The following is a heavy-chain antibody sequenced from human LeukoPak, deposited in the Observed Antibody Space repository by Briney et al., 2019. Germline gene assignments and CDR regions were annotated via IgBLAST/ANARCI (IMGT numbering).Heavy chain of an antibody. CDR3: ARGALVGATCFDY. CDR2: INDDGSDT. CDR1: GFTFKLYW. J-gene: IGHJ4*02. D-gene: IGHD1-26*01. V-gene: IGHV3-74*01. Sequence: GGSLRLSCAASGFTFKLYWMHWVRQVPGKRPVWVSRINDDGSDTIYADSVEGRFTISRDNSKNTLYLQMNSLRAEDTAVYYCARGALVGATCFDYWGQGTLVTVSS.